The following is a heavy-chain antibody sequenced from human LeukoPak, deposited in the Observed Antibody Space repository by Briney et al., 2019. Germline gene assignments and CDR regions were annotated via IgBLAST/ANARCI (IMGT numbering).Heavy chain of an antibody. J-gene: IGHJ4*02. CDR3: ATLMATIDY. CDR2: IYHSGST. CDR1: GWSIRSVYY. V-gene: IGHV4-38-2*01. D-gene: IGHD5-24*01. Sequence: SVTRALTGAVSGWSIRSVYYWGWIWQPPGKGLEWIGSIYHSGSTYYNPSLKSRVTISVDTSKTQFSLKLSSVTAADTAVYYCATLMATIDYWGQGTLVTVSS.